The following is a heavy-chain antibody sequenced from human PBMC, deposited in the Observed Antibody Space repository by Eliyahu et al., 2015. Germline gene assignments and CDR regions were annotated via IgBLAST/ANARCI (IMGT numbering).Heavy chain of an antibody. Sequence: QVQLVQSGAEVKKPGSSVKVSCKASGGTFSSYAIXXVRQAPGQGLEXMGGIIPIFGTANYAQKFQGRVTITADKSTSTAYMELSSLRSEDTAVYYCARDRAGMGYYDSSGWFWFDPWGQGTLVTVSS. D-gene: IGHD3-22*01. CDR1: GGTFSSYA. CDR2: IIPIFGTA. J-gene: IGHJ5*02. CDR3: ARDRAGMGYYDSSGWFWFDP. V-gene: IGHV1-69*06.